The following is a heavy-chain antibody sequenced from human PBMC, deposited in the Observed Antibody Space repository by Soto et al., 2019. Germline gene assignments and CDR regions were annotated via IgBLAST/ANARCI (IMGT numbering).Heavy chain of an antibody. D-gene: IGHD3-3*01. V-gene: IGHV4-59*08. CDR3: ARRTRGDFWSKNAFEI. CDR2: IYYSGST. CDR1: GGSISSYY. Sequence: SETLSLTCTVSGGSISSYYWSWIRQPPGKGLEWIGYIYYSGSTNYNPSLKSRVTISVDTSKNQFSLKLSSVTAADTAVYYCARRTRGDFWSKNAFEIWGQGIRVTVSS. J-gene: IGHJ3*02.